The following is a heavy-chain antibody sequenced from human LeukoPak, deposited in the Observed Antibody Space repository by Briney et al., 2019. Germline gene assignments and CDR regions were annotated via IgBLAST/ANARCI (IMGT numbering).Heavy chain of an antibody. J-gene: IGHJ5*02. D-gene: IGHD2-2*01. CDR2: INHSGST. CDR3: ARGSDIVVVPAALRNWFDP. CDR1: GGSFSGYY. Sequence: SETLSLTCAVYGGSFSGYYWSWIRQPPGKGLDWIGEINHSGSTNYNPSLKSRVTISVDTSKNQFSLKLSSVTAADTAVYYCARGSDIVVVPAALRNWFDPWGQGTLVTVSS. V-gene: IGHV4-34*01.